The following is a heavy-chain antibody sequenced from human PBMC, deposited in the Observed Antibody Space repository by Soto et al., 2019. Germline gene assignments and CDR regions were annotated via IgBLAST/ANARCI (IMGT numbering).Heavy chain of an antibody. Sequence: GGSLRLSCAASGFTFDDYAMHWVRQAPGKGLEWVSGISWNSGSIGYADSVKGRFTISRDNAKNSLYLQMNSLRAEDTALYYCAKDAGTILGPYYGMDVWGQGTTVTVSS. J-gene: IGHJ6*02. D-gene: IGHD1-26*01. CDR3: AKDAGTILGPYYGMDV. CDR1: GFTFDDYA. CDR2: ISWNSGSI. V-gene: IGHV3-9*01.